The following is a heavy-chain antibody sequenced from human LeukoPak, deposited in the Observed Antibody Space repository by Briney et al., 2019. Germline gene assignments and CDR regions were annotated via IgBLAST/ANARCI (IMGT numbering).Heavy chain of an antibody. J-gene: IGHJ4*02. CDR2: IYSGGTT. CDR1: GFTVSSNY. D-gene: IGHD6-19*01. V-gene: IGHV3-53*01. CDR3: AREIPLAGTFYFDN. Sequence: AGGSLRLSCAASGFTVSSNYMSWVRQAPGKGLEWVSVIYSGGTTYYADSVKGRFIISRDGSGNTLYLQMNSLRVEDTAVYFCAREIPLAGTFYFDNWGQGTLVTVSS.